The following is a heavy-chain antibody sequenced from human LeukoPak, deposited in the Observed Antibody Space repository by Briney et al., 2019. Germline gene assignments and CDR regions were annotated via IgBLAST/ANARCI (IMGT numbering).Heavy chain of an antibody. D-gene: IGHD2-2*01. CDR1: GGSISSSSYY. CDR3: ARGRGSTSR. J-gene: IGHJ4*02. V-gene: IGHV4-39*07. Sequence: PSETLSLTCTVSGGSISSSSYYWGWIRQPPGKGLEWIGEINHSGSTNYNPSLKSRVTISVDTSKNQFSLKLSSVTAADTAVYYCARGRGSTSRWGQGTLVTVSS. CDR2: INHSGST.